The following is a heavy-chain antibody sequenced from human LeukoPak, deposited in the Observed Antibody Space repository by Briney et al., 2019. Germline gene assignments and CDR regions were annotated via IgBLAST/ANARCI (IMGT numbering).Heavy chain of an antibody. D-gene: IGHD3-3*01. CDR3: ARDLEANYAFWSGHAFDI. J-gene: IGHJ3*02. CDR1: GFTFDDYA. V-gene: IGHV3-23*01. Sequence: PGGSLRLACAGSGFTFDDYAMHWVGQAPGKGLERVAAISGSGGSTYYADSVRGRFTISRDNSKNTLYLQMNSLRAEDTAVYYCARDLEANYAFWSGHAFDIWRQGTMVTVSS. CDR2: ISGSGGST.